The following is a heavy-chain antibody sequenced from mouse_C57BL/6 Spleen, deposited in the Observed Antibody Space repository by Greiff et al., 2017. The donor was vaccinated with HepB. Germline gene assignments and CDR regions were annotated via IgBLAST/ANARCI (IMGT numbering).Heavy chain of an antibody. CDR2: IDPSDSYT. CDR1: GYTFTSYW. Sequence: VQLQQSGAELVMPGASVKLSCKASGYTFTSYWMHWVKQRPGQGLEWIGEIDPSDSYTNYNQKFKGKSTLTVDKSSSTAYMQLSSLTSEVSAVYYCARRATASGGFAYWGQGTLVTVSA. CDR3: ARRATASGGFAY. D-gene: IGHD1-2*01. J-gene: IGHJ3*01. V-gene: IGHV1-69*01.